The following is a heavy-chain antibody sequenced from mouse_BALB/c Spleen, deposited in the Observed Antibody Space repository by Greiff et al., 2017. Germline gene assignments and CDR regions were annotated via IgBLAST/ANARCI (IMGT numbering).Heavy chain of an antibody. CDR3: ATGTGVY. J-gene: IGHJ2*01. Sequence: VQLQQSGPGLVKPSQSLSLTCSVTGYSITSGYYWNWIRQFPGNKLEWMGYISYDGSNNYNPSLKNRISITRDTSKNQFFLKLNSVTTEDTATYYCATGTGVYWGQGTTLTVSS. V-gene: IGHV3-6*02. CDR2: ISYDGSN. D-gene: IGHD4-1*01. CDR1: GYSITSGYY.